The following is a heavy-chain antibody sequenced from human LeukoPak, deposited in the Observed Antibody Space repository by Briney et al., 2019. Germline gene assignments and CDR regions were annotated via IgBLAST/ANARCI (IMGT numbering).Heavy chain of an antibody. Sequence: PGGSLRLSCAASGFTFSSYGMSWVRQAPGEGLEWVSAISGSGGSTYYADSVKGRFTISRDNAKNSLYLQMNSLRAEDTAVYYCARFIAAPYYFDYWGRGTLVTVSS. V-gene: IGHV3-23*01. D-gene: IGHD6-13*01. J-gene: IGHJ4*02. CDR1: GFTFSSYG. CDR2: ISGSGGST. CDR3: ARFIAAPYYFDY.